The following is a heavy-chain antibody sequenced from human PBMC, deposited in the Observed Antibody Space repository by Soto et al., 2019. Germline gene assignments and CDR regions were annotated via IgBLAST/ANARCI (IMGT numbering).Heavy chain of an antibody. V-gene: IGHV1-46*01. Sequence: ASVKVSCKTSTHTFTTYYMHWVRQAPGHGLEWMGFINPGSGATTYAQKFQDRVTMTRDTSTSTVYMDLNSLRSDDTAVYYCAREFGGDSRRDYYLDYWGQGTLVTVSS. J-gene: IGHJ4*02. D-gene: IGHD3-22*01. CDR3: AREFGGDSRRDYYLDY. CDR1: THTFTTYY. CDR2: INPGSGAT.